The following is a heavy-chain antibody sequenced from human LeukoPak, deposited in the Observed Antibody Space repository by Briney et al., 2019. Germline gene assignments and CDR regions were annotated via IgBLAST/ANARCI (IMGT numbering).Heavy chain of an antibody. D-gene: IGHD3/OR15-3a*01. CDR1: GFTFSSNA. J-gene: IGHJ4*02. Sequence: GGSLRLSCAASGFTFSSNAMSWVRQAPGKGLEWVSILYMNDNTYYADSVKGRFTISRDSSKNTLYLQMSSLRAEDTAVYYCVREDLGIEYWGQGTLVTVSP. CDR2: ILYMNDNT. CDR3: VREDLGIEY. V-gene: IGHV3-23*03.